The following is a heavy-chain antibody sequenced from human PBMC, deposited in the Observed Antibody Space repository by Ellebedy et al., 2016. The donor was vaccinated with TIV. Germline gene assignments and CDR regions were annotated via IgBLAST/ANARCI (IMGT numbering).Heavy chain of an antibody. CDR3: AGDPSSGNNWYYYLDY. V-gene: IGHV3-21*01. D-gene: IGHD6-13*01. CDR2: ISGDGNHI. J-gene: IGHJ4*02. Sequence: GESLKISXAASGFTFSAYSMSWVRQAPGKGLEWVSSISGDGNHIYYADSPRGRFTISRDNAKNSLYLQMNSLRDEDTAVYYCAGDPSSGNNWYYYLDYWGQGTLVTVSS. CDR1: GFTFSAYS.